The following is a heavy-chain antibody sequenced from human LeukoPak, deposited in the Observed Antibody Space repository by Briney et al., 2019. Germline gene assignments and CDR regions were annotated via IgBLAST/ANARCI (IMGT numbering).Heavy chain of an antibody. D-gene: IGHD3-22*01. J-gene: IGHJ4*02. CDR3: ARGPDSSGYYSAGMNFDY. CDR2: IYYSGST. V-gene: IGHV4-59*01. Sequence: SETLSLTCTVSGGSISSYYWSWIRQPPGKGLERIGYIYYSGSTNYNPSLKSRVTISVDTSKNQFSLKLSSVTAADTAVYYCARGPDSSGYYSAGMNFDYWGQGTLVTVS. CDR1: GGSISSYY.